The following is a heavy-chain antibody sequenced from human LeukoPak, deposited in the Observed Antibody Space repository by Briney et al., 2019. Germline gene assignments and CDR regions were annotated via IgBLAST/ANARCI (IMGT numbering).Heavy chain of an antibody. CDR1: GFTFSSYG. Sequence: GGSLRLSCAATGFTFSSYGMHWVRQAPGKGLEWVAFIRYDGSNKYYADSVKGRFTISRDNSKNTLYLQMNSLRAEDTAVFYCAKVRLGYSSSWYDFDYWGQGTLVTVSS. CDR3: AKVRLGYSSSWYDFDY. D-gene: IGHD6-13*01. CDR2: IRYDGSNK. J-gene: IGHJ4*02. V-gene: IGHV3-30*02.